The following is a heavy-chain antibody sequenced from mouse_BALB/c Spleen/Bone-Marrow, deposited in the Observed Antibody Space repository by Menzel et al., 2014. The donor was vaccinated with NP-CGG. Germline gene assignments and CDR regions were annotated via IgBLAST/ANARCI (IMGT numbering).Heavy chain of an antibody. D-gene: IGHD1-2*01. CDR2: IYPGNVNT. Sequence: QVQLQQSGPELVKPGASVRIFCKASGYTFTSYYIHWVKQRPGQGLEWIGWIYPGNVNTKYNEKFKGKATLTADKSSSTAYMQLSGLTSEDSAVYFCARERGTTAYFDYWGQGTTLTVSS. J-gene: IGHJ2*01. CDR1: GYTFTSYY. V-gene: IGHV1S56*01. CDR3: ARERGTTAYFDY.